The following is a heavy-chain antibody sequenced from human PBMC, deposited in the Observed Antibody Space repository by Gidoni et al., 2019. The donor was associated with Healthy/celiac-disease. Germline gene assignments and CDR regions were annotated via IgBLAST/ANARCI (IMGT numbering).Heavy chain of an antibody. CDR2: IRSSGSTI. Sequence: QVQLVESGGGLVKPGGSLRLSCAASGFTFSDYYMSWIRQAPGKGLEWVSYIRSSGSTIDYADSVKGRFTISRDNAKNSLYMQMNSLRAEETAVYYCAREHGEYYYDSSGDYWGQGTLVTVSS. CDR3: AREHGEYYYDSSGDY. J-gene: IGHJ4*02. V-gene: IGHV3-11*01. D-gene: IGHD3-22*01. CDR1: GFTFSDYY.